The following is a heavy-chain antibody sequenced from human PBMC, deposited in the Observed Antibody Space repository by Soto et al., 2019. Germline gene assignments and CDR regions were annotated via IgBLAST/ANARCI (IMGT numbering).Heavy chain of an antibody. J-gene: IGHJ5*02. Sequence: EVQLLESGGGLVQPGGSLRLSCAASGFTFSSYAMSWVRQAPGKGLEWVSGISYSGNTYYADSVKGRFTNSRDNSKNTLFLQMNSLRTEDTAVYYCAKSGGIAAVDPWGQGTLVTVSS. CDR1: GFTFSSYA. CDR3: AKSGGIAAVDP. V-gene: IGHV3-23*01. D-gene: IGHD6-13*01. CDR2: ISYSGNT.